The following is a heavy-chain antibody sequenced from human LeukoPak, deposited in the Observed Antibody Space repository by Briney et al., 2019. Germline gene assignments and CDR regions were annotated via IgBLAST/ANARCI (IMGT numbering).Heavy chain of an antibody. V-gene: IGHV3-48*03. CDR1: GFTFSSYE. CDR3: ARGKMGWLQPSGDAFDI. J-gene: IGHJ3*02. D-gene: IGHD5-24*01. Sequence: GGFLRLSCAASGFTFSSYEMNWVRQAPGKGLEWASYISSSGSTIYYADSVKGRFTISRDNAKNSLYLQMNSLRAEDTAVYYCARGKMGWLQPSGDAFDIWGQGTMVTVSS. CDR2: ISSSGSTI.